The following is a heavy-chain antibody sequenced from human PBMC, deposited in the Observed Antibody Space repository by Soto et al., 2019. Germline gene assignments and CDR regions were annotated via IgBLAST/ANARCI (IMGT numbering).Heavy chain of an antibody. CDR1: GFTFSSYG. J-gene: IGHJ4*02. CDR2: ISYDGSNK. CDR3: AKSNDILTGYYYSFDY. Sequence: QVQLVESGGGVVQPGRSLRLSCAASGFTFSSYGMHWVRQAPGKGLEWVAVISYDGSNKYHADSVKGRFTISRDNSKNPLYLQLNSLRAEDTAVYYCAKSNDILTGYYYSFDYWGQGTLVTVSS. D-gene: IGHD3-9*01. V-gene: IGHV3-30*18.